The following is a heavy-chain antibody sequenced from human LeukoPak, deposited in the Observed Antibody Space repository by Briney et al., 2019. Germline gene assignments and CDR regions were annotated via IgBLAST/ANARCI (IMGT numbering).Heavy chain of an antibody. J-gene: IGHJ4*02. D-gene: IGHD3-3*01. CDR3: AKDNFNDFWSGYYHSEPDY. CDR1: GFTFSNYA. Sequence: SGGSLRLSCAASGFTFSNYAMSWVRQTPGKGLEWVSAISGSGGSTYYADSVKGRLTISRDNSKNTLYLQMNSLRAEDTAVYYCAKDNFNDFWSGYYHSEPDYWGQGTLVTVSS. V-gene: IGHV3-23*01. CDR2: ISGSGGST.